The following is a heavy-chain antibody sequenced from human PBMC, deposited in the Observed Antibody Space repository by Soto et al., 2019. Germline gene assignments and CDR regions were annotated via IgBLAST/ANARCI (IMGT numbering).Heavy chain of an antibody. CDR1: GGPISSGAYY. J-gene: IGHJ4*02. V-gene: IGHV4-31*03. CDR2: QYYSGSP. Sequence: SETLSLTCTVSGGPISSGAYYWSWIRQHPGKGLDWHGYQYYSGSPKDNPSLQSRVTISVDTSNNQSSQKLSSVSAADTPVYYCAKVGDRDGDDYCYRTRLLDYWGQGTLVTVSS. CDR3: AKVGDRDGDDYCYRTRLLDY. D-gene: IGHD3-22*01.